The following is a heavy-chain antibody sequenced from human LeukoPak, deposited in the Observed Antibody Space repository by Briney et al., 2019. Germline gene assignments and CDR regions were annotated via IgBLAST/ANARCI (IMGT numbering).Heavy chain of an antibody. CDR3: ARPGEPVINDYEDHGDPEAVYFDY. CDR1: GFTFSRYG. V-gene: IGHV3-30*02. Sequence: PGGSLRLSCAASGFTFSRYGMHWVRQGPGKGLEWVAFIRYDGSRNYYADSVKGRFIISRDNSKNTVYLQMNSLRAEDTSVYYCARPGEPVINDYEDHGDPEAVYFDYWGQGILVTVSS. D-gene: IGHD4-17*01. CDR2: IRYDGSRN. J-gene: IGHJ4*02.